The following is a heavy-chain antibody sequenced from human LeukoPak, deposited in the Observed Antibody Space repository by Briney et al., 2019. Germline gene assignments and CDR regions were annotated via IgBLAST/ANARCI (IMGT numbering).Heavy chain of an antibody. CDR1: GFTFNNYA. J-gene: IGHJ4*02. CDR2: VSGNGAIT. V-gene: IGHV3-23*01. Sequence: GGSLRLSCAASGFTFNNYAMSSVRQAPGKGLEGVSAVSGNGAITDYADSVKGRFTVSRDISRNTLYLQMNSLRAEDTAVYYCAKESRGYLGYVFYSWGRGALVTVSS. CDR3: AKESRGYLGYVFYS. D-gene: IGHD5-12*01.